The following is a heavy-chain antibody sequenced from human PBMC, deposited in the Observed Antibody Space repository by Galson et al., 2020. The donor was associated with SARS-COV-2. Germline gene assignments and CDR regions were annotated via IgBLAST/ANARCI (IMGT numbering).Heavy chain of an antibody. CDR2: IYPDDSDT. CDR1: GYSFTNYW. CDR3: ATYGSRRYPW. D-gene: IGHD3-10*01. Sequence: GESLKISCKGSGYSFTNYWIGWVRQMPGKGLEWMGIIYPDDSDTRYSPSFQVQVTISADKSISTAYLQWSSLQASDTAMYYCATYGSRRYPWWGQGTLVTVSS. J-gene: IGHJ4*02. V-gene: IGHV5-51*01.